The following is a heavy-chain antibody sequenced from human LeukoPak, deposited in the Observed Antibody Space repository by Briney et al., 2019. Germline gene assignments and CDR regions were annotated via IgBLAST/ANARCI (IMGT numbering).Heavy chain of an antibody. CDR1: GGSISSGGYY. J-gene: IGHJ4*02. CDR3: TRRGAWYPPNY. Sequence: SETLSLTCTVSGGSISSGGYYWSWIRQPPGKGLEWIGSIYYSGNTHYNPSLKSRLTISVDTSKNQFSLNLTSVTAADTAVYYCTRRGAWYPPNYWGQGTLVTVSS. V-gene: IGHV4-39*01. D-gene: IGHD6-19*01. CDR2: IYYSGNT.